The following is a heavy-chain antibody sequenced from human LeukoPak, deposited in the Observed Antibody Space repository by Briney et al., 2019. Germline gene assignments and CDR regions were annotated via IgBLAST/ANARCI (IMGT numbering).Heavy chain of an antibody. D-gene: IGHD5-18*01. J-gene: IGHJ6*03. CDR3: ARGPVGYSYGWYYMDV. V-gene: IGHV1-69*13. Sequence: GASVKVSCKASGGTFSSYAISWVRQAPGQGLEWMGGIIPIFGTANYAQKFQGRVTITADESTSTAYVELSSLKSEDTAVYYCARGPVGYSYGWYYMDVWGKGTTVTVSS. CDR1: GGTFSSYA. CDR2: IIPIFGTA.